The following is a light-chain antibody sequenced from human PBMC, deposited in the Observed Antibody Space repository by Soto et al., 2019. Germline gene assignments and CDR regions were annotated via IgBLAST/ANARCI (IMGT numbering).Light chain of an antibody. Sequence: QSALTQPASVAGSPGQSSTISCTGTSSDVGGYNYVSWYQQHPGKAPKLMIYEVSNRPSGVSNRFSGSKSGNTASLTISGLQAADEADYYCSSYTSSSTRVFGGGTQLTVL. CDR2: EVS. J-gene: IGLJ2*01. V-gene: IGLV2-14*01. CDR3: SSYTSSSTRV. CDR1: SSDVGGYNY.